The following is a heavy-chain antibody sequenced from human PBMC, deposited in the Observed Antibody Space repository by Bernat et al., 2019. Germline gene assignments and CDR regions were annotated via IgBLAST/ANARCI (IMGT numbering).Heavy chain of an antibody. CDR3: ARDRVDILDYDAFDI. CDR2: INAGNGNT. CDR1: GYTFTSYA. V-gene: IGHV1-3*01. J-gene: IGHJ3*02. Sequence: QVQLVQSGAEVKKPGASVKVSCKASGYTFTSYAMHWVRQAPGQRLEWMGWINAGNGNTKYSQKFQGRVTITRDTSASTAYMELSSLRSEDTAVYYCARDRVDILDYDAFDIWGQGKMVTVSS. D-gene: IGHD3-9*01.